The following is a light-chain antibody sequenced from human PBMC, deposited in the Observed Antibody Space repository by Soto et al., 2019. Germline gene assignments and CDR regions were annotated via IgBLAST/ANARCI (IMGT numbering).Light chain of an antibody. J-gene: IGKJ5*01. CDR1: QSVSSN. CDR2: GAS. Sequence: EIVVSESPATLSVSTGERATLSCRASQSVSSNLAWYQQKPGQAPRLLIYGASSRATGIPVRFSGSGSGTEFTLTISSLQSEDFAVYYCQQYNNWPLPFGQGTRLEI. CDR3: QQYNNWPLP. V-gene: IGKV3-15*01.